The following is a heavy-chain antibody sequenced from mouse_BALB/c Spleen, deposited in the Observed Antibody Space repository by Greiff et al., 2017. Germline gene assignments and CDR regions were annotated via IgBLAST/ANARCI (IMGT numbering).Heavy chain of an antibody. D-gene: IGHD1-1*01. J-gene: IGHJ2*01. CDR1: GYTFTSYW. Sequence: VKLVESGAELAKPGASVKMSCKASGYTFTSYWMHWVKQRPGQGLEWIGYINPSTGYTEYNQKFKDKATLTADKSSSTAYMQLSSLTSEDSAVYYCARWGFITTVVAGGYFDYWGQGTTLTVSS. CDR2: INPSTGYT. V-gene: IGHV1-7*01. CDR3: ARWGFITTVVAGGYFDY.